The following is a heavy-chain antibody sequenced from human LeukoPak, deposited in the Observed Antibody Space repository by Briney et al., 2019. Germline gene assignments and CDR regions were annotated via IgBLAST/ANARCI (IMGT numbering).Heavy chain of an antibody. CDR2: IYYSGST. D-gene: IGHD3-10*01. Sequence: PSETLSLTCTVSGDSISSSSYYWGWIRQPPGKGLEWIGSIYYSGSTYYKPSLKSRVIISVDTSKNQFSLKLSSVTAADTAVYYCAREVGSGLYYYYYMDVWGKGTTVTISS. J-gene: IGHJ6*03. CDR1: GDSISSSSYY. V-gene: IGHV4-39*07. CDR3: AREVGSGLYYYYYMDV.